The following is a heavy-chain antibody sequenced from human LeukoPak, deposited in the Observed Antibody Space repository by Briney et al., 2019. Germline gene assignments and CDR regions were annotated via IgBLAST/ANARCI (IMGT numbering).Heavy chain of an antibody. CDR2: MYYSGST. CDR3: ARSSGWYRSFDI. V-gene: IGHV4-39*01. CDR1: GGSISSNSYY. J-gene: IGHJ3*02. D-gene: IGHD6-19*01. Sequence: SETQSLTCTVSGGSISSNSYYWGWIRQPPGKGLEWIGSMYYSGSTYYNPSPESRVTISVDTSKNQFSLNLSSVTAADTAVYFCARSSGWYRSFDIWGQGTMVTVSS.